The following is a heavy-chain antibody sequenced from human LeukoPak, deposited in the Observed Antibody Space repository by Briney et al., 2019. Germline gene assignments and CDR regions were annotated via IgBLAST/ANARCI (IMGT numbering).Heavy chain of an antibody. J-gene: IGHJ4*02. V-gene: IGHV3-30*18. D-gene: IGHD3-10*01. CDR3: AKEYYYGSGSYIPDY. Sequence: GGSLRLSCAASGFTVSSNYMSRVRQAPGKGLEWVAVISYDGSNKYYADSVKGRFTISRDNSKNTLYLQMNSLRAEDTAVYYCAKEYYYGSGSYIPDYWGQGTLVTVSS. CDR1: GFTVSSNY. CDR2: ISYDGSNK.